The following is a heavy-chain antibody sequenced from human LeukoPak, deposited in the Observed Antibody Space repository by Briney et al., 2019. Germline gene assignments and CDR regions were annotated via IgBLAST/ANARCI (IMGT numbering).Heavy chain of an antibody. J-gene: IGHJ6*02. Sequence: PGGSLRLSCAASGFTFTNYAMHWVRQAPGKGLEWVAVISSDGSNKYYADSVKGRFSISRDNSKNTLFMQMNSLRAEDTAVYYCAKDGWAGSWYYYYYYGMDVWGQGTTVTVSS. CDR1: GFTFTNYA. D-gene: IGHD6-13*01. V-gene: IGHV3-30-3*01. CDR3: AKDGWAGSWYYYYYYGMDV. CDR2: ISSDGSNK.